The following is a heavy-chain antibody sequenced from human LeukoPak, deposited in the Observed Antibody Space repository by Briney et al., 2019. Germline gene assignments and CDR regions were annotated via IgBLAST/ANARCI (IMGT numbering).Heavy chain of an antibody. D-gene: IGHD2-8*01. CDR2: INPNSGGT. CDR3: ARGNAERGGGYYYGMDV. J-gene: IGHJ6*02. V-gene: IGHV1-2*02. Sequence: ASVKVSCKAAVPPFGAYYIHWVRQAPGQGLEWMGWINPNSGGTNYAQKFQGRVTMTRDTSISTAYMELSRLRSDGTAVYYCARGNAERGGGYYYGMDVWGQGTTVTVSS. CDR1: VPPFGAYY.